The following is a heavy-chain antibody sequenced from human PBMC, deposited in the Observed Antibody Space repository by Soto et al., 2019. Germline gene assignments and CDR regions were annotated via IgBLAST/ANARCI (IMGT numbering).Heavy chain of an antibody. D-gene: IGHD2-15*01. V-gene: IGHV3-23*01. J-gene: IGHJ4*02. Sequence: EVQLLESGGDLVQPGGSLRLSCAASGFTFSSYAMNWVRQAPGKGLEWVSVISGSGGSTYYADSVKGRFTISRDTSKNTLYVQMNSLRAEDTAVYFCANANGGSCYDAVGYWGQGTLVTVSS. CDR1: GFTFSSYA. CDR2: ISGSGGST. CDR3: ANANGGSCYDAVGY.